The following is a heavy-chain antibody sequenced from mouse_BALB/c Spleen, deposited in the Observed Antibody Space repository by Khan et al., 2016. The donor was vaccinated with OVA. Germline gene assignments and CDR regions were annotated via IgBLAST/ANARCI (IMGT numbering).Heavy chain of an antibody. D-gene: IGHD1-2*01. CDR1: GYLITSDYA. CDR2: ISYSGST. V-gene: IGHV3-2*02. CDR3: ARTARIKY. J-gene: IGHJ2*01. Sequence: EVQLVESGPGLVKPSQSLSLTCTVTGYLITSDYAWNWNRQFPGNKLEWMGYISYSGSTSYNQYLKGRISMTRDTSKNQAYLQLNSVTTEDTATYYCARTARIKYWGQGTTLTVSS.